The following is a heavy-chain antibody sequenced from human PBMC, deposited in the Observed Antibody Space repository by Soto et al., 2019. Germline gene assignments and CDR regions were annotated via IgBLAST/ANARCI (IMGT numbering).Heavy chain of an antibody. Sequence: EVQLLESGGGLVQPGGSLRLSCAASGFTFSSYAMSWVRQAPGKGLEWVSAISGSGETIYYADSVRGRFNITRDNAKNSLLLQMNSLREENTGVYYCARESPSSQWLPTRYFDYWGEGTLVTVSS. CDR3: ARESPSSQWLPTRYFDY. CDR2: ISGSGETI. J-gene: IGHJ4*02. CDR1: GFTFSSYA. D-gene: IGHD6-19*01. V-gene: IGHV3-23*01.